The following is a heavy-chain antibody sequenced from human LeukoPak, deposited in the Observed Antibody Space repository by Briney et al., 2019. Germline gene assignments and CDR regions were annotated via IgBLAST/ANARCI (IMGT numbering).Heavy chain of an antibody. Sequence: PGGSLRLSCAASGFTFSSYSMNWVRQAPGRGLEWVSSITSSSTYIYYADSVKGRFTISRDNAKNSLYLQMNSLRAEDTGVYYCASEHIAGALWYFDYWGQGTLVTVSS. D-gene: IGHD6-13*01. CDR3: ASEHIAGALWYFDY. CDR2: ITSSSTYI. CDR1: GFTFSSYS. V-gene: IGHV3-21*01. J-gene: IGHJ4*02.